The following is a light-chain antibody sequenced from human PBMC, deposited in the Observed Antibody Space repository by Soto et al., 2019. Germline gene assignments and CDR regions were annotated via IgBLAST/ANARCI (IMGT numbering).Light chain of an antibody. J-gene: IGLJ2*01. CDR2: EVN. CDR3: SSYAGSNNLI. CDR1: SSDIGGYNY. V-gene: IGLV2-8*01. Sequence: QSVLTQPPSASGSPGQSVTISCAGTSSDIGGYNYVSWYQQYPGKAPKLMIYEVNKRPSGIPDRFSGSKSGILASLTVSGLQAEDEADYYCSSYAGSNNLIFGGGTKLTVL.